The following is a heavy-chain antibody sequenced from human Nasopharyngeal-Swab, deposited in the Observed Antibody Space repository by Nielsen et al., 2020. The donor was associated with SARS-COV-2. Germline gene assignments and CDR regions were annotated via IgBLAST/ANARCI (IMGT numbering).Heavy chain of an antibody. V-gene: IGHV4-59*13. D-gene: IGHD3-10*01. Sequence: SETLSLTCTVSGDSISSYYWSWIRQPPGKGLAWIGYIYYSGSTNYNPSLKSRVTISVDTSKNQLSLKLTSVTAADTAVYYCARAHSAPWFGINYFDYWGQGTLVTVSS. CDR1: GDSISSYY. CDR3: ARAHSAPWFGINYFDY. CDR2: IYYSGST. J-gene: IGHJ4*02.